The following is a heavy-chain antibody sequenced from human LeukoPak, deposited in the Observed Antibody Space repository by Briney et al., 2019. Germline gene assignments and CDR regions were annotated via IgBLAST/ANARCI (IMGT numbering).Heavy chain of an antibody. V-gene: IGHV4-34*01. CDR3: ARQPTGYCSSTSCYSRFDI. CDR1: GGSFSGYY. Sequence: PSETLSLTCAVYGGSFSGYYWSWIRQPPGKGLEWIREINHSGSTNYNPSLKSRVTISVDTSKNQLSLRLSSVTAADTAVYYCARQPTGYCSSTSCYSRFDIWGQGTMVTVSS. D-gene: IGHD2-2*01. J-gene: IGHJ3*02. CDR2: INHSGST.